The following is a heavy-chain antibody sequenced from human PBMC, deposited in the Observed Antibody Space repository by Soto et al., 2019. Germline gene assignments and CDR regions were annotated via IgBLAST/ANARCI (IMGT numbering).Heavy chain of an antibody. CDR3: ARDPQYSSGWYAGFDP. Sequence: QVPQVQSGAEVKKPGASVKVSCKASGYTFTSYGISWVRQATGQGLEWMGWISAYNGNTNYAQTLQGRVTMTTDTSTSTAYMELRSMRSDDTAVYYCARDPQYSSGWYAGFDPWGQGTLVTVSS. D-gene: IGHD6-19*01. V-gene: IGHV1-18*01. CDR1: GYTFTSYG. J-gene: IGHJ5*02. CDR2: ISAYNGNT.